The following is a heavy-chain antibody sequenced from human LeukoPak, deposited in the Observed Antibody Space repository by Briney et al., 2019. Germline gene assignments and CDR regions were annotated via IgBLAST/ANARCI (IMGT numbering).Heavy chain of an antibody. CDR1: GFTVSSNY. CDR2: ISSSGSTI. J-gene: IGHJ4*02. V-gene: IGHV3-11*04. CDR3: ARGLSVGVAYGDY. D-gene: IGHD3-3*01. Sequence: GGSLRLSCAASGFTVSSNYMIWLRQAPGKGLEWVSYISSSGSTIYYADSVKGRFTISRDNAKDSLYLQMNSLRAEDTALYFCARGLSVGVAYGDYWGQGTLVTVSS.